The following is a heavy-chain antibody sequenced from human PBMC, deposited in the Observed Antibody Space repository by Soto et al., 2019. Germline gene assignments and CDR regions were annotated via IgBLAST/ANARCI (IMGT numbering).Heavy chain of an antibody. V-gene: IGHV1-46*01. CDR1: GSAITRYY. J-gene: IGHJ6*02. CDR3: ARDTSGWSLNGLDV. Sequence: QVDLVQSGAEVKKPGASVTISCKASGSAITRYYIHWVRQAPGRGLEWMGIINPCGGSASYAQKFQDRATIDKDTSTGTVYMDLRSLRTEDTAVYYCARDTSGWSLNGLDVWGQETTVNVSS. CDR2: INPCGGSA. D-gene: IGHD6-19*01.